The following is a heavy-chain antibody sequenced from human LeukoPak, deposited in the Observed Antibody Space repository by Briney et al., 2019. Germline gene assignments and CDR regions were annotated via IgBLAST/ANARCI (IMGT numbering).Heavy chain of an antibody. Sequence: GGSLRLSCAASGFTFSTYAMNWVRQAPGEGLKWVSCITGDSAYIYYADSVKGRFTISRDNSKNTLYLQMNSLRAEDTAVYYCARVNQLPDYYYYYMDVWGKGTTVTVSS. V-gene: IGHV3-21*04. CDR3: ARVNQLPDYYYYYMDV. CDR1: GFTFSTYA. CDR2: ITGDSAYI. J-gene: IGHJ6*03. D-gene: IGHD2-2*01.